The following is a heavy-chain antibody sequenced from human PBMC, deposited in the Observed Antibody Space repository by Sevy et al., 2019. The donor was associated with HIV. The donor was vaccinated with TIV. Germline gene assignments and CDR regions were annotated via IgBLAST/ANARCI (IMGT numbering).Heavy chain of an antibody. D-gene: IGHD1-26*01. J-gene: IGHJ6*02. CDR1: GGTFSSYA. CDR3: ARDFNSGSTEYYYYYGMDV. CDR2: IIPIFGTA. Sequence: VKVSCKASGGTFSSYAISWVRQAPGQGLEWMGGIIPIFGTANYAQKFQGRVTITADESTSTAYMELSSLRSEDTAVYYCARDFNSGSTEYYYYYGMDVWGQGTTVTVSS. V-gene: IGHV1-69*13.